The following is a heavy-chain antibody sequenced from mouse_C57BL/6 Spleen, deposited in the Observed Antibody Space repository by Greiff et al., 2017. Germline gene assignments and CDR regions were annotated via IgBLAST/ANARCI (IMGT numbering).Heavy chain of an antibody. Sequence: VQLQQPGAELVRPGSSVKLSCKASGYTFTSYWMDWVKQRPGQGLEWIGNIYPSDSETHYNQKFKDKATLTVDKSSSTAYMQLSSLTSEDSAVYYCARAQATPFDYWGQGTTLTVSS. J-gene: IGHJ2*01. V-gene: IGHV1-61*01. D-gene: IGHD3-2*02. CDR3: ARAQATPFDY. CDR2: IYPSDSET. CDR1: GYTFTSYW.